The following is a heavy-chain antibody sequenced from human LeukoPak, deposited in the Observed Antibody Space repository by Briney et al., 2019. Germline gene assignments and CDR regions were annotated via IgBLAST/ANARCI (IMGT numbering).Heavy chain of an antibody. CDR2: ISGSGGST. CDR1: GGSISSYY. V-gene: IGHV3-23*01. CDR3: AKRGLQTRNWYFAL. J-gene: IGHJ2*01. D-gene: IGHD5-18*01. Sequence: ETLSLTCTVSGGSISSYYWSWIRQPPGKGLEWVSAISGSGGSTYYADSVKGRFTISRGNSKNTLYLQMNSLRAEDTAVYYCAKRGLQTRNWYFALWGRGTLVTVSS.